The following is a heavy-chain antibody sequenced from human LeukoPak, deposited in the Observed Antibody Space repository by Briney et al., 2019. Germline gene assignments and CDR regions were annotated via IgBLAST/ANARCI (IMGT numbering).Heavy chain of an antibody. D-gene: IGHD6-13*01. CDR1: GYTFTGYY. J-gene: IGHJ5*02. CDR2: INPNSGGT. Sequence: ASVKVSCKASGYTFTGYYMHWVRQAPGQGLEWMGWINPNSGGTSYAQKFQGRVTMTRDTSISTAYMELSRLRSDDTAVYYCARAPIAAAYWFDPWGQGTLVTVSS. V-gene: IGHV1-2*02. CDR3: ARAPIAAAYWFDP.